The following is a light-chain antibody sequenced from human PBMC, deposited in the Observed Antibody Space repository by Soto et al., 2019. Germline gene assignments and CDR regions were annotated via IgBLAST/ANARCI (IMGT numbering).Light chain of an antibody. CDR3: QQYNDWPRT. J-gene: IGKJ1*01. V-gene: IGKV3-15*01. Sequence: ERLMTQSPATLSVSPGERATLSCRASESVSSNLAWYQQKPGQAPRLLIYGASTRATGIPARFSGSGSGTEFTLTISRLQSEDFAVYYCQQYNDWPRTFGQGTKVEI. CDR2: GAS. CDR1: ESVSSN.